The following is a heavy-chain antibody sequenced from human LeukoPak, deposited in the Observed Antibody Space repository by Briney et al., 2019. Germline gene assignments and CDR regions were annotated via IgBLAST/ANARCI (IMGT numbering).Heavy chain of an antibody. V-gene: IGHV4-39*01. CDR1: GDSISSRGHF. CDR3: ARHYTANWFDP. D-gene: IGHD3-16*01. Sequence: SETLSLTCTVSGDSISSRGHFWAWIRQPPGKGLEWIATISHSGTTYYNPSLQNRVTTSEDAAKNQFSLKLSSVTAAGTALYYCARHYTANWFDPWGQGTLVTVSS. J-gene: IGHJ5*02. CDR2: ISHSGTT.